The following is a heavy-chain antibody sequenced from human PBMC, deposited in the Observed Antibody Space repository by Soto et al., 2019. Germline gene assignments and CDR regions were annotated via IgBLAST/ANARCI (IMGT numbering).Heavy chain of an antibody. CDR1: GFTFSSYS. CDR3: PRSEWQSPEYFQH. CDR2: ISSGSSAI. D-gene: IGHD3-3*01. V-gene: IGHV3-48*01. Sequence: GGSLRLSCAASGFTFSSYSMNWVRQAPGKGLEWVSYISSGSSAIYYADSVKGRFTISRDNAKNSLYLHMNSLRAEDTAVFYCPRSEWQSPEYFQHWGLGTLITVYS. J-gene: IGHJ1*01.